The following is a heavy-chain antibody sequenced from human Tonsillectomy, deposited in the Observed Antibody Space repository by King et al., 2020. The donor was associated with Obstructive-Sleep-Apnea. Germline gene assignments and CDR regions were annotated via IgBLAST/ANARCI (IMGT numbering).Heavy chain of an antibody. J-gene: IGHJ4*02. CDR2: IYYSGST. CDR1: GGSISSSSYY. V-gene: IGHV4-39*07. Sequence: LQLQESGPGLVKPSETLSLTCTVSGGSISSSSYYWGWIRQPPGKGLEWIGSIYYSGSTYYNPSLKSRVTISVDTSKNQFSLKLSSVTAADTAVYYCATVKVRGEGPFEYWGQGTLVTVSS. CDR3: ATVKVRGEGPFEY. D-gene: IGHD3-10*01.